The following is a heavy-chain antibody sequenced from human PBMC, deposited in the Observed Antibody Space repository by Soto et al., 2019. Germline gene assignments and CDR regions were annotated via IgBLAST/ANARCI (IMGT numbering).Heavy chain of an antibody. CDR3: ARGDSQVSSVFEY. V-gene: IGHV4-31*03. J-gene: IGHJ4*02. D-gene: IGHD3-16*01. CDR1: GGPFPNGGYY. CDR2: THYSVDT. Sequence: SETLSLTCTVSGGPFPNGGYYCSWILHEPGKGLEWIGYTHYSVDTSYNPSLRSRVTISTDTSKTQFSLRLRSVTSADTAVYYCARGDSQVSSVFEYWGQGMLVTVSS.